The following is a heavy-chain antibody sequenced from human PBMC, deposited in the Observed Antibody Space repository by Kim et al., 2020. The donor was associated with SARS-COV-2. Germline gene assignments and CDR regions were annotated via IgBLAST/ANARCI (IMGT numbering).Heavy chain of an antibody. CDR3: ARDFGITTDFPRYDYMDV. V-gene: IGHV3-33*01. CDR1: GFTFSSYG. CDR2: IWYDGSNK. J-gene: IGHJ6*03. Sequence: GGSLRLSCAASGFTFSSYGMHWVRQAPGKGLEWVAVIWYDGSNKYYADSVKGRFTISRDNSKNTLYLQMNSLRAEDTAVYYCARDFGITTDFPRYDYMDVWGKGTTVTVSS. D-gene: IGHD3-16*01.